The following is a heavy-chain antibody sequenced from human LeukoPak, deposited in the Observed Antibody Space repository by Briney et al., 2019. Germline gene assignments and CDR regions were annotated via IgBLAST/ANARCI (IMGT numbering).Heavy chain of an antibody. Sequence: AGGSLRLSCAASGFTFSSYGMHWVRQAPGKGLEWVAVIWYDGSNKYYADSMKGRFTISRDNSKNTLYLQMNSLRAEDTAVYYCARQRYSSNYYYGTDVWGQGTTVTVSS. V-gene: IGHV3-33*08. CDR2: IWYDGSNK. D-gene: IGHD6-13*01. CDR1: GFTFSSYG. CDR3: ARQRYSSNYYYGTDV. J-gene: IGHJ6*02.